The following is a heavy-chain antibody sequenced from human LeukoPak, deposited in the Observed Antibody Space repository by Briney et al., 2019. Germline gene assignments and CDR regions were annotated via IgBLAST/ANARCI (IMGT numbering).Heavy chain of an antibody. Sequence: GGSPRLSCAASGFTFSSQAMSWVRQAPGKGLEWVSGIRGSGGSAYYADSVRGRFTISRDNSKNTLYLQMNSLRAEDTAVYYCAKHRHYYDSTGHTYEYWGQGTLVTVSS. D-gene: IGHD3-22*01. J-gene: IGHJ4*02. V-gene: IGHV3-23*01. CDR3: AKHRHYYDSTGHTYEY. CDR2: IRGSGGSA. CDR1: GFTFSSQA.